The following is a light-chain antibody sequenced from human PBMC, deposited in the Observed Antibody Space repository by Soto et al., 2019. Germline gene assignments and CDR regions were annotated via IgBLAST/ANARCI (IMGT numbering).Light chain of an antibody. CDR1: SSDVGGYNQ. V-gene: IGLV2-14*01. Sequence: QSVLTQPASVSGSPGQSITISCTATSSDVGGYNQVSWYQQHPGKAPKLMIYDVSNRPSGVSNRFSGSKSGNTASLTISGLQAEDEADYYSSSYTTSRTLLFGGGTKLTVL. CDR2: DVS. J-gene: IGLJ2*01. CDR3: SSYTTSRTLL.